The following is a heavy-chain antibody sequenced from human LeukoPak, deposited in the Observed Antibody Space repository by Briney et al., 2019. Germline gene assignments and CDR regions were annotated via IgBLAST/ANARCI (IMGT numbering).Heavy chain of an antibody. V-gene: IGHV3-9*01. CDR3: AKDCEHWKLSYGMDV. CDR1: GFTFDDYA. Sequence: GGSLRLSCAASGFTFDDYAMHWVRQAPGKGLEWVSGISWNSGSIGYADSVKGRFTISRDNAKNSLYLQMNSLRAEVTALYYCAKDCEHWKLSYGMDVWGQGTTVTVSS. CDR2: ISWNSGSI. J-gene: IGHJ6*02. D-gene: IGHD1-1*01.